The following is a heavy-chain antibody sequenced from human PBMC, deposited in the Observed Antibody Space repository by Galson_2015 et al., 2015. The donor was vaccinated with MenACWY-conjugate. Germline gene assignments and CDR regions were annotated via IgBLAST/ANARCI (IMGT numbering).Heavy chain of an antibody. D-gene: IGHD3-22*01. Sequence: SLRLSCAASGFDFSNYAMNWVRQAPGKGLEWVSYIGSSGTPIYYADSLKGRFTISRDNAKNSLYLQMNSLGAEDTAVYYCARDYYDSHFDYWGQGTWSPSPQ. V-gene: IGHV3-48*03. CDR3: ARDYYDSHFDY. CDR1: GFDFSNYA. J-gene: IGHJ4*02. CDR2: IGSSGTPI.